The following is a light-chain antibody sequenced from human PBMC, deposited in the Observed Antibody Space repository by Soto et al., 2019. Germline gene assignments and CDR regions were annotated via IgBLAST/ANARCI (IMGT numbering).Light chain of an antibody. V-gene: IGKV3-11*01. CDR1: QSVSSY. CDR3: QQRSNWPLT. J-gene: IGKJ4*01. Sequence: EVVLTQSPATLSLSPGERATLSCRASQSVSSYLGWYQQKPGQAPRLLIYDASKRATGIPARFSGSGSATDFTLTISSLEPEDFAVYYCQQRSNWPLTFGGGTKVEIK. CDR2: DAS.